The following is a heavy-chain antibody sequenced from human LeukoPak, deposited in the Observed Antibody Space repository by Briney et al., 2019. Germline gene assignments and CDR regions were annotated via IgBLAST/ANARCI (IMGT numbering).Heavy chain of an antibody. CDR2: IIPIFGTA. J-gene: IGHJ6*03. D-gene: IGHD5-18*01. V-gene: IGHV1-69*06. CDR1: GYTFTSYG. Sequence: GASVKVSCKASGYTFTSYGISWVRQAPGQGLEWMGGIIPIFGTANYAQKFQGRVTITADKSTSTAYMELSSLRSEDTAVYYCASGEPSIKWIQLWHYYMDVWGKGTTVTVSS. CDR3: ASGEPSIKWIQLWHYYMDV.